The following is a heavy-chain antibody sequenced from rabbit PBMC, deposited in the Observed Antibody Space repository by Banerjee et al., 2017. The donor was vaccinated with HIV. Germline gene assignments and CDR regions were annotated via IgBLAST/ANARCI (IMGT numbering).Heavy chain of an antibody. CDR2: IYTGSGSA. CDR1: GFSFSSSYW. D-gene: IGHD1-1*01. CDR3: ARHTSGTGYAFNL. Sequence: QEQLEESGGDLVKPEGSLTLTCKASGFSFSSSYWICWVRQAPGKGLEWIACIYTGSGSALYVSWAKGRFTISKTLSTTVTLQMTSLTAADTATYFCARHTSGTGYAFNLWGPGTLVTVS. J-gene: IGHJ4*01. V-gene: IGHV1S45*01.